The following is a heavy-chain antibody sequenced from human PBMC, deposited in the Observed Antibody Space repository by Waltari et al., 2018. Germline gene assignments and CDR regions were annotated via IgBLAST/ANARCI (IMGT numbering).Heavy chain of an antibody. D-gene: IGHD5-18*01. CDR1: GYTFTGSY. CDR3: ARANTAMAFDY. V-gene: IGHV1-2*02. CDR2: INPNNGGT. J-gene: IGHJ4*02. Sequence: QVQLVQSGAEVKKPGASVKVSCKASGYTFTGSYMHWVRQAPGQGLEWRGWINPNNGGTNDAQRCQGRFTMTRDTSISTAYRELSRLRSDDTAVYYCARANTAMAFDYWGQGTLVTVSS.